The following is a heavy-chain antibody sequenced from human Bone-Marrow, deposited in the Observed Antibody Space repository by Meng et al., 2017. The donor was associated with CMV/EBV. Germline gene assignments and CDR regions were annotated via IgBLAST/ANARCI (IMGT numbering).Heavy chain of an antibody. J-gene: IGHJ6*02. CDR2: IRSKANSYAT. CDR3: AKDQREGIDSNYYYYYGMDV. Sequence: GGSLRLSCAASGFTFSGSAMHWVRQASGKGLEWVGRIRSKANSYATAYAASVKGRFTISRDDSKNTAYLQMNSLKTEDTAVYYCAKDQREGIDSNYYYYYGMDVWGQGTTVTVSS. V-gene: IGHV3-73*01. D-gene: IGHD4-11*01. CDR1: GFTFSGSA.